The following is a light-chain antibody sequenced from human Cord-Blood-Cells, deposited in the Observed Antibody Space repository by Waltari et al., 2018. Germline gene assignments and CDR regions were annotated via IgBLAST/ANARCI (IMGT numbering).Light chain of an antibody. Sequence: DLQMTQSPSSLSASVGARVTITCRASQSISSYLNWYQQKPGKAPKLLIYAASSLQSGVPSRFSGSGSGTDFTLTISSLQPEDFATYDCQQSYSTPWTFGQGTKVEIK. CDR1: QSISSY. J-gene: IGKJ1*01. V-gene: IGKV1-39*01. CDR3: QQSYSTPWT. CDR2: AAS.